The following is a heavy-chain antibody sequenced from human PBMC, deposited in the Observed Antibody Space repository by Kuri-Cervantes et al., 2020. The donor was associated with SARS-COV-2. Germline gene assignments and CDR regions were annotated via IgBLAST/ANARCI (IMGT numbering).Heavy chain of an antibody. J-gene: IGHJ4*02. Sequence: SETLSLTCTVSGGSITNYYWSWIRQPPGKGLEWIGNIYSSGRTNYNPSLKSRATILVYTSHNHFSLNLDSVTAADTAVYYCAKHDYGDYGTFDYWGSGTLVTVSS. V-gene: IGHV4-59*08. D-gene: IGHD4-17*01. CDR1: GGSITNYY. CDR3: AKHDYGDYGTFDY. CDR2: IYSSGRT.